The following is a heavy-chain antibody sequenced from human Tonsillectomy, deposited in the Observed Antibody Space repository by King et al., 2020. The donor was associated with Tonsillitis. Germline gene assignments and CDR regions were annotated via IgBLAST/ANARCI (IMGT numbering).Heavy chain of an antibody. Sequence: VQLVESGGGLVQPGGSLRLSCAASGFTFSSYWMSWVRQAPGKGLEWVAYIKQDGSEKYYVDSVKGRFTISRDNAKNSMYLQMNSLRAEDTAVYYCARATGYDFWSGYYLPNWFDPWGQGTLVTVSS. CDR2: IKQDGSEK. V-gene: IGHV3-7*01. D-gene: IGHD3-3*01. J-gene: IGHJ5*02. CDR1: GFTFSSYW. CDR3: ARATGYDFWSGYYLPNWFDP.